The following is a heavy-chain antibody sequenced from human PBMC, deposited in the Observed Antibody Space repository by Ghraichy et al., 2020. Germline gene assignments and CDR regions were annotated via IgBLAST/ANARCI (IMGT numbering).Heavy chain of an antibody. CDR3: ARGPYCGGDCYSG. CDR1: GGTFSSYA. J-gene: IGHJ4*02. D-gene: IGHD2-21*01. CDR2: IIPIFGTA. V-gene: IGHV1-69*13. Sequence: SVKVSCKASGGTFSSYAISWVRQAPGQGLEWMGGIIPIFGTANYAQKFQGRVTITADESTSTAYMELSSLRSEDTAVYYCARGPYCGGDCYSGWGQGTLVTVSS.